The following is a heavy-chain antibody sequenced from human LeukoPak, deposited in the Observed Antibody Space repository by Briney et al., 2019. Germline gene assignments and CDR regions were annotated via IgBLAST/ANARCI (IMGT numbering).Heavy chain of an antibody. V-gene: IGHV4-39*01. CDR2: IYYSGST. J-gene: IGHJ4*02. CDR1: GGSISSSTYY. CDR3: ATDLGGYDFAY. D-gene: IGHD5-12*01. Sequence: PSETLSLTCTVSGGSISSSTYYWGWIRQPPGKGLEWIGNIYYSGSTYYNPSLKSRVTISVGTSKNQFSLKLTSVTAADTAVYYCATDLGGYDFAYWGQGSLVTVSS.